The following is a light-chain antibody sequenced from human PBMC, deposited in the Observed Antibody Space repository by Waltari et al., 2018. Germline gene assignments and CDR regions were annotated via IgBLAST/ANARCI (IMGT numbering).Light chain of an antibody. Sequence: DIQVTQSPSSLSASVGDRVTITCRASQSMSSFLNWYQQKPGKAPRLLISATSNLQSGVPSRFSGSGSGADCTLTINSLQPEDFATYYCLQSYSISLFTFGPGTRVDIK. J-gene: IGKJ3*01. CDR3: LQSYSISLFT. CDR2: ATS. V-gene: IGKV1-39*01. CDR1: QSMSSF.